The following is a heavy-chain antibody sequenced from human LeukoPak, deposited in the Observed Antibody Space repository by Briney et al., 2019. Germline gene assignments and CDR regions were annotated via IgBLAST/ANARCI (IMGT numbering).Heavy chain of an antibody. CDR2: ISGSGGST. CDR1: GFTFSSYA. J-gene: IGHJ5*02. D-gene: IGHD2-2*01. CDR3: AKGYCSCTSCLPAFDP. V-gene: IGHV3-23*01. Sequence: GGSLRLSCAASGFTFSSYAMSWVRQAPGKGLEWVSAISGSGGSTYYADSVKGRFTISRDNSKNTLYLQMNSLRAEDTAVYYCAKGYCSCTSCLPAFDPWGQGTLVTVSS.